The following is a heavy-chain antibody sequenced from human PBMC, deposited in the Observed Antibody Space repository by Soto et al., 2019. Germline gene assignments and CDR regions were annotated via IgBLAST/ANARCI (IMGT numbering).Heavy chain of an antibody. CDR2: IYWDDDK. D-gene: IGHD1-26*01. J-gene: IGHJ5*02. Sequence: SGPTLVNPTQTLTLTCTFSGFSLSTSGVGVGWIRQPPGKALEWLALIYWDDDKRYSPSLKSRLNITKDTSKNQVVLTMTNMDPVATATYYCAHRQGGATLSFNWFDPWGQGTLVTVSS. CDR1: GFSLSTSGVG. CDR3: AHRQGGATLSFNWFDP. V-gene: IGHV2-5*02.